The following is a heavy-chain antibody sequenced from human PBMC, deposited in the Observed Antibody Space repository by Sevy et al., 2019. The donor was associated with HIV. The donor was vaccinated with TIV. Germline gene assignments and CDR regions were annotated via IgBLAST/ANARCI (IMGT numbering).Heavy chain of an antibody. CDR2: FHEDGES. Sequence: ASVKVSCKVSGYTLSKLSMHWVRQAPGKGLEWMGGFHEDGESMYAQKFQGRVTMTEDTSTDTAYMELSSLRSEDTAVYYCATDIVVGRDYWGQRTLVTDSS. CDR1: GYTLSKLS. J-gene: IGHJ4*02. D-gene: IGHD2-2*01. CDR3: ATDIVVGRDY. V-gene: IGHV1-24*01.